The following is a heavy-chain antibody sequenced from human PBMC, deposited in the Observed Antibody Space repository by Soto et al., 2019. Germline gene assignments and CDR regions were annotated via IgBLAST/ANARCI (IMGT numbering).Heavy chain of an antibody. J-gene: IGHJ4*02. D-gene: IGHD6-13*01. V-gene: IGHV1-69*13. CDR1: EGTFNSYA. CDR3: ASGASRWYPYFFDS. CDR2: IIPYYNTL. Sequence: SVKVSCKASEGTFNSYAIAWVRQAPGQGLEWMGGIIPYYNTLNYAQKFQDRVTITADDSTNTVYMELSSLRSDDTAVYFCASGASRWYPYFFDSWAQGTLVTAPQ.